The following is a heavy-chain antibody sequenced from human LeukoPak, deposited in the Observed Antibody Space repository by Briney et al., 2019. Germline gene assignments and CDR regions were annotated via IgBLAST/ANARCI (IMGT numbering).Heavy chain of an antibody. Sequence: PSDTLSLTCAVYGGPFSGYYWRWIRQPPGKGLAWVGEMNHCGSTNYNPPLESRVTISVDTSKSQFSLKLSSVTAAYTAVYYCASPTYYYDSSGYYYARAGGSDAFDIWGQGTMVTVSS. CDR2: MNHCGST. D-gene: IGHD3-22*01. CDR1: GGPFSGYY. V-gene: IGHV4-34*01. CDR3: ASPTYYYDSSGYYYARAGGSDAFDI. J-gene: IGHJ3*02.